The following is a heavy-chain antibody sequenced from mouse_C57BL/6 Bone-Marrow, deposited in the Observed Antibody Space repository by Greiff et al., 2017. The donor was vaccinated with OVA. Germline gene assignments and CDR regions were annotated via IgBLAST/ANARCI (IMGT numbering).Heavy chain of an antibody. Sequence: QVQLQQPGAELVRPGTSVKLSCKASGYTFTSYWVHWVKQRPGQGLEWIGVIDPSDSYTNYTPKFKSKATSTVDTSSSTAYMQLSSLTSEDAAVYYCARSGWLLLGYWGQGTTLTVSS. CDR1: GYTFTSYW. CDR3: ARSGWLLLGY. V-gene: IGHV1-59*01. J-gene: IGHJ2*01. CDR2: IDPSDSYT. D-gene: IGHD2-3*01.